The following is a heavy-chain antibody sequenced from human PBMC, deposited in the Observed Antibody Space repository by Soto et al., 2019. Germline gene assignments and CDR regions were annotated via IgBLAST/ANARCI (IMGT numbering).Heavy chain of an antibody. CDR1: GFAFSRYT. D-gene: IGHD4-17*01. CDR2: IAYDGSYK. V-gene: IGHV3-30-3*01. CDR3: ARDGSDYGGNSGAFEI. J-gene: IGHJ3*02. Sequence: PGGSLRLSCAASGFAFSRYTMHWVRQAPGKGLEWVSVIAYDGSYKYYADSVKGRFTISRDNSKNTLYLQMNSLRAEDTAVYYCARDGSDYGGNSGAFEIWGQGTMVTVSS.